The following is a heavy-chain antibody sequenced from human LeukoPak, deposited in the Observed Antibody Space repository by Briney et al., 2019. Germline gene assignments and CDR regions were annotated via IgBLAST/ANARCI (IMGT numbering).Heavy chain of an antibody. Sequence: GWSLRLSCAASGFTFSSYGMHWVRQAPGKGLEWVAVISYEYYADSEKGRFTISRDNSKNTLYLQMNSLRAEDTAVYYCARVIDSYFDYWGQGTLVTVSS. CDR3: ARVIDSYFDY. CDR1: GFTFSSYG. D-gene: IGHD2-21*01. J-gene: IGHJ4*02. CDR2: ISYE. V-gene: IGHV3-30*03.